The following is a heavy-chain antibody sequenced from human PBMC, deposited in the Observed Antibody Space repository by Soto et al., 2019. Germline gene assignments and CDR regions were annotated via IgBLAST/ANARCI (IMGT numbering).Heavy chain of an antibody. J-gene: IGHJ4*02. CDR3: AKGFRSLEWYSLAPFDY. Sequence: GGSLRLSCVASGFTFDTYALNWVRQAPGKGLEWVSAIGSSGSTYYADSVKGRFTISRDTPKKNLYLQMNSLRVEDTAKYYCAKGFRSLEWYSLAPFDYWGQGALVTVSS. V-gene: IGHV3-23*01. CDR1: GFTFDTYA. CDR2: IGSSGST. D-gene: IGHD3-3*01.